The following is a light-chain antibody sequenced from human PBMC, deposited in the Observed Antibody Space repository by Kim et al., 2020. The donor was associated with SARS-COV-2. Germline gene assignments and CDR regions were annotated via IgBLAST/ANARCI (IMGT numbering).Light chain of an antibody. CDR3: NSRDSSGNYV. CDR2: GKN. V-gene: IGLV3-19*01. CDR1: SLRSYY. Sequence: VALGQTVRMTCQGDSLRSYYASWYQQKPGQAPVLVIYGKNNRPSGIPDRFSGSSSGNTASLTITGAQAEDEADYYCNSRDSSGNYVFGTGTKVTVL. J-gene: IGLJ1*01.